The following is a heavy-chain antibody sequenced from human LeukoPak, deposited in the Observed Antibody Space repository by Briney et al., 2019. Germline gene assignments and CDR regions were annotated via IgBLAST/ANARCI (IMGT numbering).Heavy chain of an antibody. CDR2: IRYDGNSN. J-gene: IGHJ4*02. V-gene: IGHV3-30*02. CDR3: AKEEVISGNHGVYFDY. Sequence: GGSLRLSCAASGFTFRSYGMHWVRQAPGKGLEWVAFIRYDGNSNYYADSVKGRFTISRDNSRSTLYLQMNSLRAEDTAVYYCAKEEVISGNHGVYFDYWGQGTMVTVSS. D-gene: IGHD3-22*01. CDR1: GFTFRSYG.